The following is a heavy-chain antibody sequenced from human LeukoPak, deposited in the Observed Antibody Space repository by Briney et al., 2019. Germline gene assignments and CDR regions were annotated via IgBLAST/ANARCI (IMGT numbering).Heavy chain of an antibody. J-gene: IGHJ4*02. CDR2: ISSSGDTI. Sequence: PGGSLRLSCAASGFTFSTYNMNWVRQAPGEGLEWVSSISSSGDTIYYADSVKGRFTISRDNAKKSLYLQMNSVRVDDTAVYYCARAVGYWGQGTLVTVSS. CDR1: GFTFSTYN. CDR3: ARAVGY. V-gene: IGHV3-48*04.